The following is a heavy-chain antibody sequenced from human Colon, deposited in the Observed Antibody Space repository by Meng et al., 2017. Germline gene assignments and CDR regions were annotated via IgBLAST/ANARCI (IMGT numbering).Heavy chain of an antibody. CDR1: GFTLSSHG. D-gene: IGHD6-19*01. V-gene: IGHV3-33*01. J-gene: IGHJ4*02. CDR2: IWFDGSNG. CDR3: ARDGGLGFDY. Sequence: SRKISCAASGFTLSSHGMHWVRQAPGKGLEWVAIIWFDGSNGVYADSVKGRFTISRDNSKNTVYLQMTSLRAEDTAVYYCARDGGLGFDYWGQGTPVTVSS.